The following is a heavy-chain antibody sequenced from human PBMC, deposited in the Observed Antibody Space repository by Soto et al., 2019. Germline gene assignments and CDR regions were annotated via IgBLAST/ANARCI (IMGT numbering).Heavy chain of an antibody. V-gene: IGHV3-74*03. CDR3: GKELSWGQCDC. Sequence: VQLVESGGGSVQPGGSLRLSCAGSGFTFSSYWMHWVRQDPGKGLVWVSSINRDGTTTQYADSVKGRFTVSRDNAKNTVYLQMNSLRGEDAAVYDGGKELSWGQCDCWGQGTLVTVSS. J-gene: IGHJ4*02. D-gene: IGHD1-26*01. CDR2: INRDGTTT. CDR1: GFTFSSYW.